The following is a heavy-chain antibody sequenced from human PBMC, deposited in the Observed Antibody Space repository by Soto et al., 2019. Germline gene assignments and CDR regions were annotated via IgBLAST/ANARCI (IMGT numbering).Heavy chain of an antibody. Sequence: SVKVSCKASGGTFSSYTISWVRQAPGQGLEWMGRIIPILGIANYAQKFQGRVTITADKSTSTAYMELSSLRSEDTAVYYCARGDMVTDAFDIWGQGTMVTVSS. CDR1: GGTFSSYT. J-gene: IGHJ3*02. V-gene: IGHV1-69*02. D-gene: IGHD5-18*01. CDR2: IIPILGIA. CDR3: ARGDMVTDAFDI.